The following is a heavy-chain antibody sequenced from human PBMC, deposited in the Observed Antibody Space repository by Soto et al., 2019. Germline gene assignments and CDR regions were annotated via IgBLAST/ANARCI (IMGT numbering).Heavy chain of an antibody. CDR1: GGSISSSNW. CDR2: IYHSGST. V-gene: IGHV4-4*02. D-gene: IGHD3-22*01. J-gene: IGHJ4*02. Sequence: SETLSLTCAVSGGSISSSNWWSWVRQPPGKGLEWIGEIYHSGSTNYNPSLKSRVTISVDKSKNQFSLKLSSVTAADTAVYYCARDPSYYDSSGYYPFDYWGQGTLVTVSS. CDR3: ARDPSYYDSSGYYPFDY.